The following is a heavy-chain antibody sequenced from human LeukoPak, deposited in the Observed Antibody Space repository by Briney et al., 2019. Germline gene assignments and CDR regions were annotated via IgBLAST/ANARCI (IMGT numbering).Heavy chain of an antibody. CDR2: TSYDGGES. Sequence: GGSLRLSCVASGFMFSSYGMHWVRQAPGKGLEGVAVTSYDGGESYYADSVKGRFTISRDNSENTLYLQMSSPRVEDTAVYYCAKMTKMNFYHYAMDVWGQGTTVTVSS. D-gene: IGHD2/OR15-2a*01. V-gene: IGHV3-30*18. J-gene: IGHJ6*01. CDR3: AKMTKMNFYHYAMDV. CDR1: GFMFSSYG.